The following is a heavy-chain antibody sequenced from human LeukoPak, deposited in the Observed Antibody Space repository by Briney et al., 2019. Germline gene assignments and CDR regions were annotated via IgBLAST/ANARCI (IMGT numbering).Heavy chain of an antibody. CDR1: GGTFSSYA. V-gene: IGHV1-69*01. CDR3: ARYCSSTSCYGFDY. CDR2: IIPIFGTA. J-gene: IGHJ4*02. Sequence: GASVKVSCKASGGTFSSYAISWVRQAPGQGLEWMGGIIPIFGTANYAQKFQGRVTITADESTSTAYMELSSLRSEDTAVYYCARYCSSTSCYGFDYWGQGTLVTVSS. D-gene: IGHD2-2*01.